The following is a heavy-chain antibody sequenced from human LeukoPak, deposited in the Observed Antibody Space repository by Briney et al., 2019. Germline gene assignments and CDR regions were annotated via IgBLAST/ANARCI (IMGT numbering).Heavy chain of an antibody. J-gene: IGHJ4*02. Sequence: PGGSLRLSCAASGFTFSSYGMHWVRQAPGKGLEWVSAFSGGGDSYYADSVKGRFTISRDNSKKILYLQMNSLRAEDTAVYYCGKEVERHFDLKYWGQGTLVTVSS. CDR3: GKEVERHFDLKY. V-gene: IGHV3-23*01. CDR1: GFTFSSYG. CDR2: FSGGGDS.